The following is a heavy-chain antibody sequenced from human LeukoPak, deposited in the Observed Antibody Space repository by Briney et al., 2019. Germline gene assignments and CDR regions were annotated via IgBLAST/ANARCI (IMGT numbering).Heavy chain of an antibody. CDR2: IFYSGTT. J-gene: IGHJ4*02. Sequence: SGTLSLTCTVSGGSISSHYWSWIRQPPGKGLEWIGYIFYSGTTNYNPSLKSRVTMTTDTSTSTAYMELRSLRADDTAVYYCARGASDYYDSSGYYFDYWGQGTLVTVSS. V-gene: IGHV4-59*11. CDR1: GGSISSHY. CDR3: ARGASDYYDSSGYYFDY. D-gene: IGHD3-22*01.